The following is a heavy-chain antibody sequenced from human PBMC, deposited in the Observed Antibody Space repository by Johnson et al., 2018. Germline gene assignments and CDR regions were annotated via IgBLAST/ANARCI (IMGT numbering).Heavy chain of an antibody. CDR2: ISSNGGST. CDR1: GFTFSSYA. V-gene: IGHV3-64*01. Sequence: EEQLGQSGGGLVQPRGSLRLSCAASGFTFSSYAMHWVRQAPGKGLEYVSAISSNGGSTYYANSVKGRFIISRDNSKNTLYLQMGSRRAEAMAVYYCARDDNMDVWGKGTTVTVSS. CDR3: ARDDNMDV. J-gene: IGHJ6*03.